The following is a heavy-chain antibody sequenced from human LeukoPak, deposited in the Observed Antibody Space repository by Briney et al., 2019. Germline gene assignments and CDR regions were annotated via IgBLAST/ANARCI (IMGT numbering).Heavy chain of an antibody. V-gene: IGHV1-2*02. D-gene: IGHD3-3*01. CDR3: ASPSYRTYYDFWSGYYGMDV. CDR2: INPNSGGT. Sequence: SVKVSCKPSGYTFTGYYMHWVRQAAGQGLEWMGWINPNSGGTNYAQKFQGRVTMTRDTSISTAYMELSRLRYDDTAVYYCASPSYRTYYDFWSGYYGMDVWGQGTTVTVSS. J-gene: IGHJ6*02. CDR1: GYTFTGYY.